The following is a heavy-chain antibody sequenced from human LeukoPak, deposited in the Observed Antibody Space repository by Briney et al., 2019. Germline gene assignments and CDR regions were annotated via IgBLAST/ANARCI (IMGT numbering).Heavy chain of an antibody. V-gene: IGHV1-18*01. J-gene: IGHJ3*02. CDR1: GYTFTSYG. D-gene: IGHD3-22*01. CDR3: ARAGIWDYSDSSGYHNAAFDI. Sequence: GASVKLSCKASGYTFTSYGISWVRQAPGQGLEWMGWISAYNGNTNYAQKFQGRVTMTRDTSISTAYMELSRLRSDDTAVYYCARAGIWDYSDSSGYHNAAFDIWGQGTMATVSS. CDR2: ISAYNGNT.